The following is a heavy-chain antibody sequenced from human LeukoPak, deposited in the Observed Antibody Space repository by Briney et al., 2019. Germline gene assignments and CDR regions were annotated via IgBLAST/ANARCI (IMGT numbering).Heavy chain of an antibody. V-gene: IGHV4-59*01. D-gene: IGHD3-22*01. CDR2: IYYSGST. CDR3: ARDYYYDSSGYSDAFDI. J-gene: IGHJ3*02. Sequence: SETLSLTCTVSGGSISSYYWSWIRQPPGKGLEWIGYIYYSGSTNYNPSLKSRVTISVDTSKNQFSLKLSSVTAADTAVYYCARDYYYDSSGYSDAFDIWGQGTIVTVSS. CDR1: GGSISSYY.